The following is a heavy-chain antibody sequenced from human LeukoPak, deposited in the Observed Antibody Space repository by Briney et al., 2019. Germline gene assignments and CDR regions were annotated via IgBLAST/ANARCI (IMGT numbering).Heavy chain of an antibody. CDR1: GVTFSSYG. CDR3: AKAGGSGSYYHFDY. D-gene: IGHD3-10*01. V-gene: IGHV3-23*01. J-gene: IGHJ4*02. CDR2: ISGSGGST. Sequence: GGSLRLSCAASGVTFSSYGMSWVRQAPGKGLEWVSAISGSGGSTYYADSVKGRFTISRDNSKNTLYLQMNSLRAEDTAVYYCAKAGGSGSYYHFDYWGQGTLVTVSS.